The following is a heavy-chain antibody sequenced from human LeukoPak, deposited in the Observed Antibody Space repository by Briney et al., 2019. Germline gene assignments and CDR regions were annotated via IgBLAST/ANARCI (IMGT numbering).Heavy chain of an antibody. Sequence: ASVKVSCKASGYTFTGYYMHWVRQAPGQGLEWMGWINPNSGGTNYAQKFQGRVTMTRDTSISTAYMELSRLRSDDTAVYYCATNQMWGGVYYHYYYYMDVWGKGTTVTVSS. J-gene: IGHJ6*03. CDR3: ATNQMWGGVYYHYYYYMDV. D-gene: IGHD3-16*01. CDR1: GYTFTGYY. CDR2: INPNSGGT. V-gene: IGHV1-2*02.